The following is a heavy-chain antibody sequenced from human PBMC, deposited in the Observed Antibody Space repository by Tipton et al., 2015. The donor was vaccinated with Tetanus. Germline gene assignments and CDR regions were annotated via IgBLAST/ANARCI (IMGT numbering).Heavy chain of an antibody. Sequence: TLSLTCAVYGGSFSGYYWSWIRQPPGKGLEWIGEINHSGSTNYYPSLKSRVTISVDTSKNQFSQKLSSVTAADTAVYYCARSLTYGSGSYDFWGQGTLVTVSS. D-gene: IGHD3-10*01. CDR3: ARSLTYGSGSYDF. J-gene: IGHJ4*02. CDR1: GGSFSGYY. CDR2: INHSGST. V-gene: IGHV4-34*01.